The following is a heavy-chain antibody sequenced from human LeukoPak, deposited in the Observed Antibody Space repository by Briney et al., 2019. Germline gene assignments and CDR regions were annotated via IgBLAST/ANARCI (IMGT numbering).Heavy chain of an antibody. CDR3: ARGRSGAFDI. V-gene: IGHV3-48*04. CDR2: ISHTGSTM. CDR1: GFSFSSYS. D-gene: IGHD2-15*01. J-gene: IGHJ3*02. Sequence: PGGSLRLSCAASGFSFSSYSMNWVRQAPGKGLEWVSYISHTGSTMSYADSVKGRFTISRDNARNSLYLQMNSLRAEDTAVYYCARGRSGAFDIWGQGTMVTVSS.